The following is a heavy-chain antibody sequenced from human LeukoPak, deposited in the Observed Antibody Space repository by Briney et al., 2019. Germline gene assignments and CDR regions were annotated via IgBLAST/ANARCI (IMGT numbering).Heavy chain of an antibody. Sequence: ASVKVSCKASGYTFTGYYIHWVRQAPGQGLEWMGRSNPNSGGTNYAQKFQGRVTMTRDTSASTVYMELSRLRSDDTAVYYCARVVPAAIGGYYYYYYYMDVWGKGTTVTVSS. CDR2: SNPNSGGT. CDR1: GYTFTGYY. V-gene: IGHV1-2*06. J-gene: IGHJ6*03. CDR3: ARVVPAAIGGYYYYYYYMDV. D-gene: IGHD2-2*02.